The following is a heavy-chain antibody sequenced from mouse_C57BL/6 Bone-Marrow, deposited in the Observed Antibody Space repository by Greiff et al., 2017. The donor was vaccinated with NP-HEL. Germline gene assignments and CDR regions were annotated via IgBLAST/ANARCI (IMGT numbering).Heavy chain of an antibody. J-gene: IGHJ4*01. CDR3: ARFNSNYGSAMDY. V-gene: IGHV1-19*01. CDR1: GYTFTDYY. CDR2: INPYNGGT. Sequence: DVQLQESGPVLVKPGASVKMSCKASGYTFTDYYMNWVKQSHGKSLEWIGVINPYNGGTSYNQKFKGKATLTVDKSSSTAYMELNSLTSEDSAVYYCARFNSNYGSAMDYWGQGTSVTVSS. D-gene: IGHD2-5*01.